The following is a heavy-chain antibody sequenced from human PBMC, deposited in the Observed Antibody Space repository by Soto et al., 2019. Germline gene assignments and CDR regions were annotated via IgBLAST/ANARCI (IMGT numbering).Heavy chain of an antibody. CDR3: AREETTVTTGARRYYYGMDV. CDR1: GGSFSGYY. CDR2: INHSGST. D-gene: IGHD4-17*01. J-gene: IGHJ6*02. Sequence: SETLSLTCAVYGGSFSGYYWSWIRQPPGKGLEWIGEINHSGSTNYNPSLKSRVTISVDTSKNQFSLKLSSVTAADTAVYYCAREETTVTTGARRYYYGMDVWGQGTTVTVSS. V-gene: IGHV4-34*01.